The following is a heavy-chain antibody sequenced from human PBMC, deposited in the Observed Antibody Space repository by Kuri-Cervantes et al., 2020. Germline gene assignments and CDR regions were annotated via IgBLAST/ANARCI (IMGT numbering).Heavy chain of an antibody. D-gene: IGHD5-12*01. V-gene: IGHV3-23*01. CDR2: ISGSGGST. Sequence: GGSLRLSCAASGFTFSSYAMSWVRQAPGKGLEWVSAISGSGGSTYYADSVKGRFTISRDNSKNTLYLQMNSLRAEDTAVYYCARDEVATKNAFDIWGQGTMVTVSS. J-gene: IGHJ3*02. CDR1: GFTFSSYA. CDR3: ARDEVATKNAFDI.